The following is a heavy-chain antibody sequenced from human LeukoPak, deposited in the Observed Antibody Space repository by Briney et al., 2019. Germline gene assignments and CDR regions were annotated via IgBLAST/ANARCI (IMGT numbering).Heavy chain of an antibody. J-gene: IGHJ6*03. D-gene: IGHD6-13*01. Sequence: PGGSLRLSCAASGFTFSSYAMSWVRQAPGKGLEWVSAISGSGGSTYYADSVKGRFTISRDNSKNTLYLQMNSVRAAHTAEYYCAKGAADGDNYYYYYMDVWGKGTTVTGSS. CDR3: AKGAADGDNYYYYYMDV. CDR1: GFTFSSYA. CDR2: ISGSGGST. V-gene: IGHV3-23*01.